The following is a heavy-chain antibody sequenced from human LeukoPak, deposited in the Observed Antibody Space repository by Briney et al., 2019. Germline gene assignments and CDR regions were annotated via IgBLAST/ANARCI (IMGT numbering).Heavy chain of an antibody. Sequence: PGRSLRLSCAASGFTFGNFGMNWVRQAPGKGLEWVASISNGGTEFYADSVKGRFAISRDTSTNTLSLQMNSLRAEDTAVYFCARDKVVTIDYWGQGTLVTVSS. V-gene: IGHV3-30*01. D-gene: IGHD4-23*01. J-gene: IGHJ4*02. CDR1: GFTFGNFG. CDR2: ISNGGTE. CDR3: ARDKVVTIDY.